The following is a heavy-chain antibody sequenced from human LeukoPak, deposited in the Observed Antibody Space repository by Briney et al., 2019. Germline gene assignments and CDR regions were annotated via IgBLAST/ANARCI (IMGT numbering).Heavy chain of an antibody. Sequence: SETLSLTCTVSGYSISSGYYWGWIRQPPGKGLEWIGSIYHSGSTYYNPSLKSRVTILVDTSKNQFSLKLSSVTAADTAVYYCARTVNTAFAYYYYYMDVWGKGTTVTVSS. J-gene: IGHJ6*03. CDR3: ARTVNTAFAYYYYYMDV. CDR1: GYSISSGYY. CDR2: IYHSGST. V-gene: IGHV4-38-2*02. D-gene: IGHD5-18*01.